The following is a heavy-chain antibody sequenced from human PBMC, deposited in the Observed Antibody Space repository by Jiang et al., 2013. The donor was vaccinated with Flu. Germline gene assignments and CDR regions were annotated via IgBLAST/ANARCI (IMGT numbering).Heavy chain of an antibody. D-gene: IGHD3-9*01. V-gene: IGHV5-51*01. CDR1: GYSFTSYW. CDR2: IYPGDSDT. Sequence: GAEVKKPGESLKISCKGSGYSFTSYWIGWVRQMPGKGLEWMGIIYPGDSDTRYSPSFQGQVTISADKSISTAYLLWSSLKASDTAMYYCARQTRYYDILTGEYYFDYWGQGTLVTVSS. CDR3: ARQTRYYDILTGEYYFDY. J-gene: IGHJ4*02.